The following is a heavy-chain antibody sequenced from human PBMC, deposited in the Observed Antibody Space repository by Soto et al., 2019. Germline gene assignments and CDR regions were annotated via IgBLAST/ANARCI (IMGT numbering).Heavy chain of an antibody. CDR2: ISGSGGST. V-gene: IGHV3-23*01. J-gene: IGHJ4*02. CDR1: GFTFSSYA. Sequence: GGSLRLSCAASGFTFSSYAMSWVRQAPGKGLEWVSAISGSGGSTYYADSVKGRFTISRDNSKNTLYLQMNSLRAEDTAVYYCANVKSQPGIAAAGGDYWGQGTLVTVSS. D-gene: IGHD6-13*01. CDR3: ANVKSQPGIAAAGGDY.